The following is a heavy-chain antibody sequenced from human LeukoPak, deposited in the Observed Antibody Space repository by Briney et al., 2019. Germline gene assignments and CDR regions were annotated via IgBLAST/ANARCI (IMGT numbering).Heavy chain of an antibody. J-gene: IGHJ5*02. CDR3: ARDRERPYDILTGLRVYNWFDP. CDR2: ISAYNGNT. Sequence: ASVKVSCKASGYTFTSYGISWVRQAPGQGLEWMGWISAYNGNTNYAQKLQGRVTMTTDTSTSTAYMELRSLRSDDTAVYYCARDRERPYDILTGLRVYNWFDPWGQGTLVTVSS. CDR1: GYTFTSYG. D-gene: IGHD3-9*01. V-gene: IGHV1-18*01.